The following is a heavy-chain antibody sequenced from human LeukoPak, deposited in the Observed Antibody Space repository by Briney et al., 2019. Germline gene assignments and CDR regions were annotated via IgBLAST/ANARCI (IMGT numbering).Heavy chain of an antibody. D-gene: IGHD2-2*02. V-gene: IGHV4-59*01. CDR1: GGSISSFY. J-gene: IGHJ3*02. Sequence: SETLSLTCTVSGGSISSFYWSWIRQPPGKGLEWIGYIYYSGSTNYNPSLKSRVTISVDTSKNQFSLKLSSVTAADTAVYYCARPLYTGGFDIWGQGTMVTVSS. CDR2: IYYSGST. CDR3: ARPLYTGGFDI.